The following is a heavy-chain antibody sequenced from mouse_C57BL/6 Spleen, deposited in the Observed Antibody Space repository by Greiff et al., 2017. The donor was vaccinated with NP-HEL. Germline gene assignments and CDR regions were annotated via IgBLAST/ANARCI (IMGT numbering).Heavy chain of an antibody. J-gene: IGHJ2*01. CDR3: ARGARVGLDY. CDR2: IDTSDSYT. D-gene: IGHD4-1*01. CDR1: GYTFTSYW. V-gene: IGHV1-69*01. Sequence: QVQLQQPGAELVMPGASVKLSCKASGYTFTSYWMHWVKQRPGQGLEWIGEIDTSDSYTNYNQKFKGKSTLTVDKSSSTAYMQLSSLTSEDSAVYYCARGARVGLDYWGQGTTLTVSS.